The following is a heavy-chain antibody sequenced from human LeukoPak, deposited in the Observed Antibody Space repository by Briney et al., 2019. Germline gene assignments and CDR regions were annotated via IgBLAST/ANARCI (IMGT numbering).Heavy chain of an antibody. Sequence: SETLSLTCTFSGGSVRSGDYYWNWIRQPPGKGLEWVGYISYTGGTQNNPSLNSRVTMSIDTSKNHLSLKLSSVTAADTAVYCCARDPSPLWFGEMRTYFDLWGRGTLVTVSS. CDR3: ARDPSPLWFGEMRTYFDL. J-gene: IGHJ2*01. CDR2: ISYTGGT. V-gene: IGHV4-30-4*01. D-gene: IGHD3-10*01. CDR1: GGSVRSGDYY.